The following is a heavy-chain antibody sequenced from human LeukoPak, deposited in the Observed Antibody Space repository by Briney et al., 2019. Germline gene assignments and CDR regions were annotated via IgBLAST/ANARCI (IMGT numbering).Heavy chain of an antibody. CDR2: ISYDGSNK. J-gene: IGHJ5*02. Sequence: GRSLRLSCAASGFTFSSYAMHWVRQAPGKGLEWVAVISYDGSNKYYAGSVKGRFTISRDNSKNTLYLKMNSLRAEDTAVYYCARDKEGSGSYFDPWGQGTLVTVSS. CDR1: GFTFSSYA. CDR3: ARDKEGSGSYFDP. V-gene: IGHV3-30-3*01. D-gene: IGHD3-10*01.